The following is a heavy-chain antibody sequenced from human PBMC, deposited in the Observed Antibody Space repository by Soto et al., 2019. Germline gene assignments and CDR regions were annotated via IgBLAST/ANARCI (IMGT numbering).Heavy chain of an antibody. J-gene: IGHJ4*02. CDR3: TTDCSGGSCPNAVDY. D-gene: IGHD2-15*01. V-gene: IGHV3-15*07. CDR1: GFTFSNAW. CDR2: IKGKTDGGTT. Sequence: EVQLVESGGGLVKPGGSLRLSCAASGFTFSNAWMNWVRQAPGKGLEWVGRIKGKTDGGTTDYAAPVKGRFTISRDDSKNTLYLQMNSLKTEDTAVYYCTTDCSGGSCPNAVDYWGQGTLVTVSS.